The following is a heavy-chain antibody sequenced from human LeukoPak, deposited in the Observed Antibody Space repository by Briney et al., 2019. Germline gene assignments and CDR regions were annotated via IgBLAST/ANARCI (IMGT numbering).Heavy chain of an antibody. V-gene: IGHV3-11*05. CDR2: ISSSSSYT. CDR1: GFTFSDYY. Sequence: WGSLRLSCAGSGFTFSDYYMSWIRQAPGKGLEWVSYISSSSSYTNYADSVKGRFTISRDNAKNSLYLQMNSLRAEDTAVYYCARVTGYNDAFDIWGQGTMVTVSS. CDR3: ARVTGYNDAFDI. J-gene: IGHJ3*02. D-gene: IGHD3-10*01.